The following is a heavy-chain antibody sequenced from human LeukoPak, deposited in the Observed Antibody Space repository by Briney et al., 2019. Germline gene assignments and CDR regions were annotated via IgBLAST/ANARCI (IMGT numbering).Heavy chain of an antibody. V-gene: IGHV3-21*01. CDR2: ISSSSSYI. J-gene: IGHJ6*02. CDR3: AKEGYCSGGSCQQPYYYYGMDV. D-gene: IGHD2-15*01. Sequence: PGGSLRLSCAASGFTFSSYSMNWVRQAPGKGLEWVSSISSSSSYIYYADSVKGRFTISRDNAKNSLYLQMNSLRAEDTAVYYCAKEGYCSGGSCQQPYYYYGMDVWGQGTTVTVSS. CDR1: GFTFSSYS.